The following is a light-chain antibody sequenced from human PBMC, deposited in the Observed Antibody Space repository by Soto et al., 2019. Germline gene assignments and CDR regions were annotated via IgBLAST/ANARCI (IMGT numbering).Light chain of an antibody. Sequence: DIQMTQSPSTLSSSVGARVTITCRASQSVSCCLAWYQQKPGKGPNLLIYDASILASGVPSRFSGGGFGTEFTLNISSLQPDDSAIYYCHHYNTCQKTFGHGTKVEIK. V-gene: IGKV1-5*01. CDR1: QSVSCC. CDR2: DAS. CDR3: HHYNTCQKT. J-gene: IGKJ1*01.